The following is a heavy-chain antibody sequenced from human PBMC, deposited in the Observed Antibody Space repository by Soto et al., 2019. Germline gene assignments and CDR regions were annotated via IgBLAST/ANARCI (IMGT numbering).Heavy chain of an antibody. CDR2: IFYSGTT. J-gene: IGHJ6*02. CDR3: ARDLWVEPELYYYGMDV. D-gene: IGHD1-1*01. Sequence: KPSETLSLTCTVSGDSISSADYYWSWTRQTPGKGLEWIGHIFYSGTTYYNPSLKSRLTISVDTSKNHFSLRLTSVTAADTAVYYCARDLWVEPELYYYGMDVWGQGTTVTVSS. V-gene: IGHV4-30-4*01. CDR1: GDSISSADYY.